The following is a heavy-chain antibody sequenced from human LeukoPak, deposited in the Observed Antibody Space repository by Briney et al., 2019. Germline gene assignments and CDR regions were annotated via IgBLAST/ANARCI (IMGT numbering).Heavy chain of an antibody. J-gene: IGHJ4*02. CDR3: ARDRVSSGINFDY. CDR1: GGSISSSSYY. CDR2: IYYSGST. D-gene: IGHD6-19*01. V-gene: IGHV4-39*07. Sequence: SETLSLTCTVSGGSISSSSYYWGWIRQPPGKGLEWIGSIYYSGSTYYNPSLKSRVTISVDTSKNQFSLKLSSVTAADTAVYYCARDRVSSGINFDYWGQGTLVTVSS.